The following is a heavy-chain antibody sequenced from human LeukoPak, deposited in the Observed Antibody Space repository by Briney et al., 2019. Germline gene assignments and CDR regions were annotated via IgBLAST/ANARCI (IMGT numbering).Heavy chain of an antibody. D-gene: IGHD4-17*01. CDR2: ISSSGSTI. J-gene: IGHJ3*02. V-gene: IGHV3-11*01. CDR3: ARDRLIPDGATTLDAFDI. Sequence: GGSLRLSCAASGFTFSDYYMSWIRQAPGKGLEWVSYISSSGSTIYYADSVKGRFTISRDNAKNSLYLQMNSLRAEDTAVYYCARDRLIPDGATTLDAFDIWGQGTMVTVSS. CDR1: GFTFSDYY.